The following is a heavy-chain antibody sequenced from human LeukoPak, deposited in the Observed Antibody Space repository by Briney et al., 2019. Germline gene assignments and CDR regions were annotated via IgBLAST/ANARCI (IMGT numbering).Heavy chain of an antibody. J-gene: IGHJ4*02. Sequence: GGSLRLSCTASGFTFSSYAMNWVRQAPGKGLEWVSGIGAGGTFTYYADSVEGRFTISRDNTRNTLYLQMNSLRAEDTAVYYCAKDLDYATCGYYFDYWGQGTLVTVSS. D-gene: IGHD4-17*01. CDR2: IGAGGTFT. CDR1: GFTFSSYA. CDR3: AKDLDYATCGYYFDY. V-gene: IGHV3-23*01.